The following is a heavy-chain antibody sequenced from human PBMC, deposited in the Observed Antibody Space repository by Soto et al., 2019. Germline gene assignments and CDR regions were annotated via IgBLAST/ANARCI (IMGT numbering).Heavy chain of an antibody. CDR3: ARTYYDFWDNWFDP. V-gene: IGHV4-59*01. Sequence: SETLSLTXTVSGGSISSYYWSWIRQPPGKGLEWIGYIYYSGSTNYNPSLKSRVTISVDTSKNQFSLKLSSVTAADTAVYYCARTYYDFWDNWFDPWGQGTLVTVSS. CDR2: IYYSGST. CDR1: GGSISSYY. D-gene: IGHD3-3*01. J-gene: IGHJ5*02.